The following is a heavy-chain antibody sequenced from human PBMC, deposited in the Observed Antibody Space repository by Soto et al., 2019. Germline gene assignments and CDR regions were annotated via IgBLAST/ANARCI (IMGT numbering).Heavy chain of an antibody. Sequence: ASVKVSCKASGYTFTGYYMHWVRQAPGQGLEWMGWINPNSGGTNYAQKFQGWVTMTRDTSISTAYMELSRLRSDDTAVYYCARSGLFDYGGNFYYFDYWGQGTLVTSPQ. D-gene: IGHD4-17*01. J-gene: IGHJ4*02. CDR3: ARSGLFDYGGNFYYFDY. V-gene: IGHV1-2*04. CDR1: GYTFTGYY. CDR2: INPNSGGT.